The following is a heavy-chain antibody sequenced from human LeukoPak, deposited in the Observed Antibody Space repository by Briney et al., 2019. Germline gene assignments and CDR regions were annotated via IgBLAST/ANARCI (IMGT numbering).Heavy chain of an antibody. J-gene: IGHJ3*02. CDR1: GFTFSSSA. CDR2: IIGSGGST. V-gene: IGHV3-23*01. CDR3: EKDTLSLIQLWDNDAFDI. D-gene: IGHD5-18*01. Sequence: GGALRLSCAASGFTFSSSAMSWVREAPGRGGECGSGIIGSGGSTYYAESVKCGCTISRENSKSTLYLQMKSLRAEDTDLHYCEKDTLSLIQLWDNDAFDIWGQGTMVTVSS.